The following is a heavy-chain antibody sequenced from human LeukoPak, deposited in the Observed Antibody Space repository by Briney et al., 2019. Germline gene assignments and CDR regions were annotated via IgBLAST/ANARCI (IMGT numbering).Heavy chain of an antibody. D-gene: IGHD1-26*01. CDR3: ARDSGSYYSLDY. J-gene: IGHJ4*02. Sequence: GGSLRLSCAASGFTFSSYAMHWVRQAPGKGLEWVAVISYDGSNKYYADSVKGRFTISRDNSKNTLYLQMNSLRAEDTAVYYCARDSGSYYSLDYWGQGTLATVSS. CDR1: GFTFSSYA. CDR2: ISYDGSNK. V-gene: IGHV3-30-3*01.